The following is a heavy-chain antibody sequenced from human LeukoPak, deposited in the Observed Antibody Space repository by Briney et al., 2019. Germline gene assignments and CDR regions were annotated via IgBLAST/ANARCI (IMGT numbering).Heavy chain of an antibody. J-gene: IGHJ4*02. V-gene: IGHV3-21*01. CDR2: ISSSSSYI. D-gene: IGHD3-9*01. CDR3: ARDPTTYYDILTGSLADFDY. Sequence: GGSLRLSCAASGFTFSSYSMNWVRQAPGKGLEWVSSISSSSSYIHYADSVKGRFTISRDNAKNSLYLQMNSLRAEDTAVYYCARDPTTYYDILTGSLADFDYWGQGTLVTVSS. CDR1: GFTFSSYS.